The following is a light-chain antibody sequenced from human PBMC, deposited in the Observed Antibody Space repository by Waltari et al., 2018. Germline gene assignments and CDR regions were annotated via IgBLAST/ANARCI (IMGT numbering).Light chain of an antibody. J-gene: IGKJ1*01. V-gene: IGKV4-1*01. CDR1: QGVLYSSNNKNF. CDR3: QQYYSTPWT. CDR2: WAS. Sequence: DIVMTQSPDSLSVSLGERATLNCKTSQGVLYSSNNKNFLAWYQQKQGQPPKLLIYWASTRQSCVPDRFSGSGSGTDFTLTISSLQAEDVAVYYCQQYYSTPWTFGQGTKVETK.